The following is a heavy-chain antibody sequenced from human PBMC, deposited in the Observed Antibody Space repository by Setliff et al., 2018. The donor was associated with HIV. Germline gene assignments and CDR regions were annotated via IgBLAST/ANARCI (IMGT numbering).Heavy chain of an antibody. D-gene: IGHD5-18*01. CDR2: ITGSGDTI. CDR1: GFTFSNYE. J-gene: IGHJ4*02. CDR3: ASIELAAMVPVDY. V-gene: IGHV3-48*03. Sequence: GGSLRLSCEASGFTFSNYEMSWVRQAPGKGPEWVSYITGSGDTIYYADSVKGRFTMSRDNAKDSVFLQMNSLRAEDTAVYYCASIELAAMVPVDYWGQGTLVTVSS.